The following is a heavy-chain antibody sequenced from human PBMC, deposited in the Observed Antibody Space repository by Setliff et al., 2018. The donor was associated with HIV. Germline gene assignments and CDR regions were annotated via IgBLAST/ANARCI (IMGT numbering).Heavy chain of an antibody. Sequence: SETLSLTCTVSGGSIGGYYWSWIRQPPGTGLEWLGCIYSGGSTNYNPSLESRVTISLDTSTNQFSLRLTSVTAADTAVYYCARVRSYGSAYDAFDVWGPGTMVTVSS. CDR3: ARVRSYGSAYDAFDV. J-gene: IGHJ3*01. CDR1: GGSIGGYY. D-gene: IGHD3-10*01. V-gene: IGHV4-4*08. CDR2: IYSGGST.